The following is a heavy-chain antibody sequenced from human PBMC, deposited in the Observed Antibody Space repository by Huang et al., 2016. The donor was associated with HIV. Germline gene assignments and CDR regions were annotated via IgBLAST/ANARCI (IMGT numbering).Heavy chain of an antibody. Sequence: QVQLEQWGAGLLKPSETLSLTCAGYGGSFSGHFWNWIRQSPGKGLEWIGQINHAGVTDYNPSLKSRATISVDTSKNQFSLKLTSVTTADTAIYYCAREIMISFGGPFDSWGHGNLVTVSS. CDR1: GGSFSGHF. J-gene: IGHJ5*01. CDR3: AREIMISFGGPFDS. CDR2: INHAGVT. D-gene: IGHD3-16*01. V-gene: IGHV4-34*02.